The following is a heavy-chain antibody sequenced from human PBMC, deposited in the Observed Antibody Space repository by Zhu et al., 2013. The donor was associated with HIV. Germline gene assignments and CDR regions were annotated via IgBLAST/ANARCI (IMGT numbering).Heavy chain of an antibody. CDR1: GGTFSSYA. CDR3: ARDLMVQGVVGGGMDV. Sequence: QVQLVQSGAEVKKPGSSVKVSCKASGGTFSSYAISWVRQAPGQGLEWMGGIIPIFGTANYAQKFQGRVTITADKSTSTAYMELSSLRSEDTAVYYCARDLMVQGVVGGGMDVWGQGTTVTVSS. CDR2: IIPIFGTA. J-gene: IGHJ6*02. V-gene: IGHV1-69*06. D-gene: IGHD3-10*01.